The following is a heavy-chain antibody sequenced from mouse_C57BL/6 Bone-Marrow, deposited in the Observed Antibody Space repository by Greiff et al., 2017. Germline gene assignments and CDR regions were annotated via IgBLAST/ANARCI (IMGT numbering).Heavy chain of an antibody. CDR3: ARSGPLGRSFDY. Sequence: QVQLQQPGAELVKPGASVKLSCKASGYTFTSYWITWVKQRPGQGLEWIGDIYPTSGRTNYNEKFKSQAILTVDTSSNTAYMQLSRLTSETSAVFYCARSGPLGRSFDYWGQGTTLTVSS. D-gene: IGHD4-1*01. V-gene: IGHV1-55*01. CDR2: IYPTSGRT. CDR1: GYTFTSYW. J-gene: IGHJ2*01.